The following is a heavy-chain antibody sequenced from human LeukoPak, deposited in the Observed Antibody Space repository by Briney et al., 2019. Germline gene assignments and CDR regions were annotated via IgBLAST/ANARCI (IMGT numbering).Heavy chain of an antibody. CDR3: AREGYYDSSGYPPLGIDY. Sequence: SQTLSLTCAISGDSVSSNSAAWNWIRQSPSRGLEWLGRTYYRSKWYNDYAVSVKSRITINPDTSKNQFSLQLNSVTPEDTAVYYCAREGYYDSSGYPPLGIDYWGQGTLVTVSS. J-gene: IGHJ4*02. D-gene: IGHD3-22*01. CDR2: TYYRSKWYN. V-gene: IGHV6-1*01. CDR1: GDSVSSNSAA.